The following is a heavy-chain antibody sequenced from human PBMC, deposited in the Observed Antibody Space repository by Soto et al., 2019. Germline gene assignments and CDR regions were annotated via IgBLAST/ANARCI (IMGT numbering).Heavy chain of an antibody. J-gene: IGHJ4*02. V-gene: IGHV3-48*03. D-gene: IGHD3-22*01. CDR1: GFTFSSYE. CDR2: ISSSGSTI. CDR3: ARDHLSYYDSSGYIDY. Sequence: GGSLRLSCAASGFTFSSYEMNWVRQAPGKGLEWVSYISSSGSTIYYADSVKGRFTISRDNAKNSLYLQMNSLRAEDTAVYYCARDHLSYYDSSGYIDYWGQGTLVTVSS.